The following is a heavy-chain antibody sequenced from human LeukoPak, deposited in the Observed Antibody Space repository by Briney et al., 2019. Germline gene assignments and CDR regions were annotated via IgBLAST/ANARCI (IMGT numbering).Heavy chain of an antibody. J-gene: IGHJ2*01. Sequence: SETLSLTCTVSGGSISSSSYYWGWIRQPPGKGLEWIGSIYYSGSTYYNPSLKSRVTISVDTSKNQFSLKLSSVTAADTAVYYCAKHAKIYGDYGEWYFDLWGRGTLVTVSS. CDR1: GGSISSSSYY. D-gene: IGHD4-17*01. CDR3: AKHAKIYGDYGEWYFDL. V-gene: IGHV4-39*01. CDR2: IYYSGST.